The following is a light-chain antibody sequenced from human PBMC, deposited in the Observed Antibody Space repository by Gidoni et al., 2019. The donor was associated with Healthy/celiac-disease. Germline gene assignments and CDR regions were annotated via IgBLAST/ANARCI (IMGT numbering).Light chain of an antibody. CDR1: QSVLYSSNNKNY. CDR2: WAS. CDR3: QQYYSTPQT. Sequence: IVLTPSPDSLAVSLGERATINCKSSQSVLYSSNNKNYLAWYQQTPGQPPKLLIYWASTRESGVPDRFSGSGSGTDFTLTISSLQAEDVAVYYCQQYYSTPQTFGQGTKVEIK. V-gene: IGKV4-1*01. J-gene: IGKJ1*01.